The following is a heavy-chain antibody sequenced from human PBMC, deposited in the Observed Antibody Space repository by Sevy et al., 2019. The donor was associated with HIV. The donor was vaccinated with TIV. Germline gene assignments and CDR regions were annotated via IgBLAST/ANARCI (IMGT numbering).Heavy chain of an antibody. V-gene: IGHV3-7*01. J-gene: IGHJ4*01. D-gene: IGHD3-22*01. CDR1: GFTFSRYW. Sequence: GGSLRLSCVASGFTFSRYWMTWVRQAPGKGLEWVANIKQDESQKYYVDSVKGRFTISRDNAKNSLYLQMNSLRADDTAVYYCARAEQVTTLVLFGGHYFDSWGQGTLVTVSS. CDR2: IKQDESQK. CDR3: ARAEQVTTLVLFGGHYFDS.